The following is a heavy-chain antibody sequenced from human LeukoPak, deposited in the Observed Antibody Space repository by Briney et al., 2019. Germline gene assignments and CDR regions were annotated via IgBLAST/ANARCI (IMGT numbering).Heavy chain of an antibody. J-gene: IGHJ6*02. V-gene: IGHV4-59*08. CDR3: ARHLAAHYYYYGMDV. D-gene: IGHD2-15*01. CDR1: GGSISSYY. Sequence: SETLSLTCTVSGGSISSYYWSWIRQPPGKGLVWIGYIYYSGSTNYNPSLKSRVTISVDASKNQFSLKLSSVTAADTAVYYCARHLAAHYYYYGMDVWGQGTTVTVSS. CDR2: IYYSGST.